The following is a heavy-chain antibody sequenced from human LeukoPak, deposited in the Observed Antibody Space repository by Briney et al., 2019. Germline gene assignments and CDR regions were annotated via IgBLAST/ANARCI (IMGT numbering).Heavy chain of an antibody. J-gene: IGHJ4*02. D-gene: IGHD6-19*01. CDR3: ARGRSGWSSFAS. V-gene: IGHV1-69*13. CDR2: IIPIFGTA. Sequence: ASVKVSCKASGGTFSSYAISWVRQAPGQGLEWMGGIIPIFGTANYAQKFQGRVTITADESTGTAYMELSSLRSEDTAVYYCARGRSGWSSFASWGKGTRVTVPP. CDR1: GGTFSSYA.